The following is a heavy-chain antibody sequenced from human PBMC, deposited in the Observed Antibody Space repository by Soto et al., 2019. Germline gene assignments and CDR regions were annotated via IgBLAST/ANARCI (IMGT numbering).Heavy chain of an antibody. V-gene: IGHV5-51*01. CDR1: GYSFTSYW. CDR3: ASREGYSRGPKREY. CDR2: IYPDDSDT. J-gene: IGHJ4*02. D-gene: IGHD2-15*01. Sequence: GESLKISCKGSGYSFTSYWIGWVRQKPGKGLEWMGVIYPDDSDTRYSPSFQGQVIISADKSITTTYLQWSSLKASDTAMYYCASREGYSRGPKREYWGQGTLGTVSS.